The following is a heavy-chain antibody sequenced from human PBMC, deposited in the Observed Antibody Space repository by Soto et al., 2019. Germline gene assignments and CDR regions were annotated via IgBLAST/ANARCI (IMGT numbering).Heavy chain of an antibody. Sequence: ASAKVSCNASGYTITSYGISWVRQPPGQGLEWMGWISAYNGNTNYAQKLQGRVTMTTDTSTSTAYMELRSLRSDDTAVYYCARDPSITIFGVVIHYYYYGMDVWGQGTTVTVSS. J-gene: IGHJ6*02. V-gene: IGHV1-18*01. D-gene: IGHD3-3*01. CDR2: ISAYNGNT. CDR1: GYTITSYG. CDR3: ARDPSITIFGVVIHYYYYGMDV.